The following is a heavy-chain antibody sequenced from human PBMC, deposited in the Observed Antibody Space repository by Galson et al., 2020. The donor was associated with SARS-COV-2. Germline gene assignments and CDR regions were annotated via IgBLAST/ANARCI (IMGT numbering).Heavy chain of an antibody. V-gene: IGHV3-15*01. Sequence: GESLKISCAASGFTFSNAWMSWVRQAPGKGLEWVGRIKSKTDGGTTDYAAPVKGRFTISRDDSKNTLYLQMNSLKTEDTAVYYCTTKAQGAPVFDIWGQGTMVTVSS. CDR1: GFTFSNAW. CDR3: TTKAQGAPVFDI. CDR2: IKSKTDGGTT. J-gene: IGHJ3*02.